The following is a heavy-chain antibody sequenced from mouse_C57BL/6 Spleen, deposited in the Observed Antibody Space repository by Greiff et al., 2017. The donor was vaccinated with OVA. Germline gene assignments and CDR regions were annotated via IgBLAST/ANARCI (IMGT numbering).Heavy chain of an antibody. CDR3: ARRDSNSGFAY. Sequence: EVMLVESGGGLVKPGGSLKLSCAASGFTFSDYGMHWVRQAPEKGLEWVAYISSGSSTIYYADTVKGRFTISRDNAKNTLFLQMTSLRSEDTAMCYCARRDSNSGFAYWGQGTLVTVSA. J-gene: IGHJ3*01. D-gene: IGHD2-5*01. CDR1: GFTFSDYG. CDR2: ISSGSSTI. V-gene: IGHV5-17*01.